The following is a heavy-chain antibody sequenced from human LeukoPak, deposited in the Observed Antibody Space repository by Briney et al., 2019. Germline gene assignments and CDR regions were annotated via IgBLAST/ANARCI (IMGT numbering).Heavy chain of an antibody. D-gene: IGHD2-8*01. J-gene: IGHJ4*02. CDR3: ANDFPCTNGVCYR. Sequence: GGSLRLSCAAAGFTFSSYAMSWVRQAPGKGLEWVSAISGSGGSTYYADSVKGRFTISRDNSKNTLYLQMNSLRAEDTAVYSCANDFPCTNGVCYRWGQGTLVTVSS. V-gene: IGHV3-23*01. CDR2: ISGSGGST. CDR1: GFTFSSYA.